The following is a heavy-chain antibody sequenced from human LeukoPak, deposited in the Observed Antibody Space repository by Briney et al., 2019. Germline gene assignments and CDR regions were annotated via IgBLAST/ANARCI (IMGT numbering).Heavy chain of an antibody. CDR3: AKDRLVGGSDRHPLDY. Sequence: GESLRLSCAAPGFTFSSYTMTWVRQAPGKGLEWVSSISRSGDYIFYADSVRGRFTISRDNAKNSPYLQMTSLRAEDTAVYYCAKDRLVGGSDRHPLDYRGQGTLVTVSS. CDR1: GFTFSSYT. V-gene: IGHV3-21*01. D-gene: IGHD1-26*01. CDR2: ISRSGDYI. J-gene: IGHJ4*02.